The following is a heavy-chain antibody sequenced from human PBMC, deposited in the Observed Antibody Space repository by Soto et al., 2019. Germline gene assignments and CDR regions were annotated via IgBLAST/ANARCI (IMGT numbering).Heavy chain of an antibody. Sequence: QVQLVESGGGVVQPGRSLRLSCAASGFTFSSYGMHWVRQAPGKGLEWVAVISYDGSYKYYADSMKGRVTISRDNSKNTLDVQMTSLRAEDTAVYYCATEGSVVATAPDFDYWGQGTLVTVSS. J-gene: IGHJ4*02. V-gene: IGHV3-30*03. D-gene: IGHD5-12*01. CDR3: ATEGSVVATAPDFDY. CDR1: GFTFSSYG. CDR2: ISYDGSYK.